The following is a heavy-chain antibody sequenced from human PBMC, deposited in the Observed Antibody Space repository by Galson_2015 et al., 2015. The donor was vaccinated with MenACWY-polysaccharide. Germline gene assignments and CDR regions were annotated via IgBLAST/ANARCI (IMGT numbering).Heavy chain of an antibody. V-gene: IGHV3-66*02. CDR3: AGGYSGYGGRFDY. Sequence: LRLSCAASGFTVSSNYMSWVRQAPGKELEWVSVIYSGGSTYYADSVKGRFTISRDNSKNTLYLQMNSLRAEDTAVYYCAGGYSGYGGRFDYWDQGTLVTVSS. CDR2: IYSGGST. D-gene: IGHD5-12*01. J-gene: IGHJ4*02. CDR1: GFTVSSNY.